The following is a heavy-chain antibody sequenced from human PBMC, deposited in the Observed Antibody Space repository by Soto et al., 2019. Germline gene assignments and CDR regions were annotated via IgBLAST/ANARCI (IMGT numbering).Heavy chain of an antibody. D-gene: IGHD2-15*01. CDR3: AVGYCSGGSCYSRQIDY. V-gene: IGHV4-39*01. J-gene: IGHJ4*02. CDR2: IYYSGST. CDR1: GGSISSSSYY. Sequence: QLQLQESGPGLVKPSETLSLTCTVSGGSISSSSYYWGWIRQPPGKGLEWIGSIYYSGSTYYNPSLKSRVTISVDTSKKQFSLKLSSVTAADTAVYYCAVGYCSGGSCYSRQIDYWGQGTLVTVSS.